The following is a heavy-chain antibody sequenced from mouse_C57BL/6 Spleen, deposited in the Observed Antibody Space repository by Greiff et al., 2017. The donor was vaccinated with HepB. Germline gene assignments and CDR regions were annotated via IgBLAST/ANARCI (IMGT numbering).Heavy chain of an antibody. Sequence: VQLQQPGAELVMPGASVKLSCKASGYTFTSYWMHWVKQRPGQGLEWIGEIDPSDSYTNYNQKFKGKSTLTVDKSSSTAYMQLSSLTSEDSAVYYCACITTVVAHWYFDVWGTGTTVTVSS. CDR3: ACITTVVAHWYFDV. J-gene: IGHJ1*03. V-gene: IGHV1-69*01. CDR1: GYTFTSYW. D-gene: IGHD1-1*01. CDR2: IDPSDSYT.